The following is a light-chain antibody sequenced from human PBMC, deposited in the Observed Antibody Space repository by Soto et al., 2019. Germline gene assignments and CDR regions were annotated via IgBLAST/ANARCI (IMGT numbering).Light chain of an antibody. V-gene: IGKV3-20*01. CDR2: GVS. J-gene: IGKJ2*01. CDR1: QTINSG. Sequence: IVLTQSPGTLSLSPGERATLSFRASQTINSGLAWYQHKRGQAPRLIIYGVSVRAIGIPDRFGGSGSGTDFTLTISRLEPEDFAVYFCQQYGGSPYTFGQGTKVDI. CDR3: QQYGGSPYT.